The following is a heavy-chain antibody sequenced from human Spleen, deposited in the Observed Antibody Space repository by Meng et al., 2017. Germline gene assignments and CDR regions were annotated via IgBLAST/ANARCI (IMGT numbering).Heavy chain of an antibody. CDR2: INPNSGGT. Sequence: ASVKVSCKASGGTFSSYAISWVRQAPGQGLEWMGGINPNSGGTNYAQKFQGRVTMTRDTSISTAYMELSRLRSDDTAVYYCARALRLGELSSFYYYYGMDVWGQGTTVTVSS. V-gene: IGHV1-2*02. D-gene: IGHD3-16*02. CDR1: GGTFSSYA. CDR3: ARALRLGELSSFYYYYGMDV. J-gene: IGHJ6*02.